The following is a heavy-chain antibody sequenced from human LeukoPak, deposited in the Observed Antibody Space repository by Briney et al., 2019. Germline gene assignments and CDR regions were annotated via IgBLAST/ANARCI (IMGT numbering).Heavy chain of an antibody. Sequence: ASVKVSCKASGYTFTSYYIHWVRQAPGQGLEWMGIINPSGGTTTYAQKFQGRVTMTRDRSTSTVYMELSSLRSDDTAVYYCARGGSLNWLDPWGQGTLVTVSS. CDR3: ARGGSLNWLDP. V-gene: IGHV1-46*01. J-gene: IGHJ5*02. CDR1: GYTFTSYY. D-gene: IGHD6-13*01. CDR2: INPSGGTT.